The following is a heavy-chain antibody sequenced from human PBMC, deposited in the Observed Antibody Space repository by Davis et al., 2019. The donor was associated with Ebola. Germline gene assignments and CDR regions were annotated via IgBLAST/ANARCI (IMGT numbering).Heavy chain of an antibody. J-gene: IGHJ5*02. Sequence: ASVKVSCKASGYTFTSYAMHWVRQAPGQRLEWMGWINAGNGNTKYSQKFQGRVTMTRDTSTSTVYMELSSLRSEDTAVYYCARDGRQWLAYNWFDPWGQGTLVTVSS. D-gene: IGHD6-19*01. CDR2: INAGNGNT. V-gene: IGHV1-3*01. CDR3: ARDGRQWLAYNWFDP. CDR1: GYTFTSYA.